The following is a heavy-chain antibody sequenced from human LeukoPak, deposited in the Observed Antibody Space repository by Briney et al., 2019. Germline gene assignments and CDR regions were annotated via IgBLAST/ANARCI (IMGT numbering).Heavy chain of an antibody. CDR3: ARGAYYYDTEDAFDI. CDR1: GYTFTGYY. J-gene: IGHJ3*02. D-gene: IGHD3-22*01. CDR2: ISAYNGNT. V-gene: IGHV1-18*04. Sequence: ASVKVSCKASGYTFTGYYMHWVRQAPGQGLEWMGWISAYNGNTNYAQKLQGRVTMTTDTSTSTAYMELRSLRSDDTAVYYCARGAYYYDTEDAFDIWGQGTMVTVSS.